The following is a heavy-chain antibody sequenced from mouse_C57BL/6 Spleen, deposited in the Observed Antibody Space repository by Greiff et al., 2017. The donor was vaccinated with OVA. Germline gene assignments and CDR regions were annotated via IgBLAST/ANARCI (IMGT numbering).Heavy chain of an antibody. CDR1: GYTFTSYW. Sequence: VQLQQPGAELVMPGASVKLSCKASGYTFTSYWMHWVKQRPGQGLEWIGEIDPSDSYTNYNQKFKGKSTLTVDKSSSTAYMQLSSLTSEDSAVYDCARSEGSGYVFAYWGQGTLVTVSA. CDR3: ARSEGSGYVFAY. V-gene: IGHV1-69*01. J-gene: IGHJ3*01. CDR2: IDPSDSYT. D-gene: IGHD3-2*02.